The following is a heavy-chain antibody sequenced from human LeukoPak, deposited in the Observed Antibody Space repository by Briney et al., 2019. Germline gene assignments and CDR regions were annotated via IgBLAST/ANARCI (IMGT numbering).Heavy chain of an antibody. J-gene: IGHJ4*02. CDR2: TYYRSKWYN. CDR1: GDSVSSNSAA. Sequence: SQTLSLTCAISGDSVSSNSAAWNWIRQSPSRGLEWLGRTYYRSKWYNDYAVSGKSRITINPDTSKNQFSLQLNSVTPEDTAVYYCARGGQDTAMMGSFDYWGQGTLVTVSS. CDR3: ARGGQDTAMMGSFDY. D-gene: IGHD5-18*01. V-gene: IGHV6-1*01.